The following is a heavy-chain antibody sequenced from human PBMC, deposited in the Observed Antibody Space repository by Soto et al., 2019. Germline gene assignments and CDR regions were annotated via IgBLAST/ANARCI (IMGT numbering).Heavy chain of an antibody. D-gene: IGHD3-10*01. Sequence: GGSVKVSCKASGYTFDSYGISWVRQTPGQGVEWMGWVSAYNGNTNYAQKLQGRVTMTTDTSTSTAYMELRSLRSDDTAVYYCARGMRPSHYYGSGSYYTFYYGMDVWGQGTTVTVSS. CDR3: ARGMRPSHYYGSGSYYTFYYGMDV. CDR1: GYTFDSYG. V-gene: IGHV1-18*01. J-gene: IGHJ6*02. CDR2: VSAYNGNT.